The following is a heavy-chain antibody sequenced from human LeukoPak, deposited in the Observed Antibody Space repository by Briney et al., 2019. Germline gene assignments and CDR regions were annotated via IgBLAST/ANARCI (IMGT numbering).Heavy chain of an antibody. CDR2: INPSGGRT. CDR3: ARDQPHCSGGSCYPGGAFDI. D-gene: IGHD2-15*01. J-gene: IGHJ3*02. Sequence: ASVKVSCKASGYTFTRYYLHWVRQAPGQGLEWMGIINPSGGRTNNAQQFQGRVTMTRDTSTSTVYMQLSSLRSEDTAVYYCARDQPHCSGGSCYPGGAFDIWGQGTMVTVSS. V-gene: IGHV1-46*01. CDR1: GYTFTRYY.